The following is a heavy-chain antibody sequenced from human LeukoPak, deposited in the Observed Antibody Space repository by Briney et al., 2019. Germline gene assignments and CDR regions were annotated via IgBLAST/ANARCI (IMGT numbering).Heavy chain of an antibody. Sequence: GASVKVSCKASGYTFTSYGISWVRQAPGQGVEWMGWISAYNGNTKYAHKLQGRVTMTTDTSTSTAYVELRTLRSDDTAVYYCSRDYAGDYGDDYWGQGTLVTVSS. D-gene: IGHD4-17*01. CDR3: SRDYAGDYGDDY. CDR2: ISAYNGNT. J-gene: IGHJ4*02. V-gene: IGHV1-18*04. CDR1: GYTFTSYG.